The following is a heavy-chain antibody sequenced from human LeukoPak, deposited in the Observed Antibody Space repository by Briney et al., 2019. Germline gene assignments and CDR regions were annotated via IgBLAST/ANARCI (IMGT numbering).Heavy chain of an antibody. CDR2: ISGSGSGGST. D-gene: IGHD5-18*01. Sequence: GGSLRLSCAASGFTFSSYAMTWVRQAPGKGLEWVSSISGSGSGGSTYYADTVKGRFTISRDNSKNTLYLQMNSLRAEDTAVYYCAKVNGDRRGYNDYCGQGTLVTVSS. CDR3: AKVNGDRRGYNDY. CDR1: GFTFSSYA. J-gene: IGHJ4*02. V-gene: IGHV3-23*01.